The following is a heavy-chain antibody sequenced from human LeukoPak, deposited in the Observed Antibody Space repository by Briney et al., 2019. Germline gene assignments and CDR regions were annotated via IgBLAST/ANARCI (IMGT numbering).Heavy chain of an antibody. Sequence: GGSLRLSCAASGFTFSSYSMNWVRQAPGKGLEWVSYISSSSSTIYYADSVKGRFTISRDNAKNSLYLQMNSRRDEDTAVYYCARDLSPFLYYDSSGYYGAQHWGQGTLVTVSS. CDR1: GFTFSSYS. J-gene: IGHJ1*01. CDR3: ARDLSPFLYYDSSGYYGAQH. V-gene: IGHV3-48*02. CDR2: ISSSSSTI. D-gene: IGHD3-22*01.